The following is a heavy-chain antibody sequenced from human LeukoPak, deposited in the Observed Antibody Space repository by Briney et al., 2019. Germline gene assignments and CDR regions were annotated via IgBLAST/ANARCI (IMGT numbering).Heavy chain of an antibody. CDR2: ISGSGGST. CDR1: GFTFSSYA. Sequence: GGSLRLSCAASGFTFSSYAMSWVRQAPGKGLEWVSAISGSGGSTYYADSVKGRFTISRDNSKNTLYLQMNSLRAEDTAAYYCARGGLVGATNLPNFDYWGQGTLVTVSS. J-gene: IGHJ4*02. D-gene: IGHD1-26*01. CDR3: ARGGLVGATNLPNFDY. V-gene: IGHV3-23*01.